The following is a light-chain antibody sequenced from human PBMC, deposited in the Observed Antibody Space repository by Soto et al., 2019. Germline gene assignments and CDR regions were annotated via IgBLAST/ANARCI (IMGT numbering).Light chain of an antibody. CDR1: SSKIGSNY. CDR3: AAWDDSLSAPWV. CDR2: RNN. J-gene: IGLJ3*02. V-gene: IGLV1-47*01. Sequence: QSVLTQPPSASGTPGQRVTISCSGSSSKIGSNYVYWYQQLPGTAPKLLIYRNNQRPSGVPDRFSGSKSGTSASLAISGLRSEDEADYYCAAWDDSLSAPWVFGGGTKLTVL.